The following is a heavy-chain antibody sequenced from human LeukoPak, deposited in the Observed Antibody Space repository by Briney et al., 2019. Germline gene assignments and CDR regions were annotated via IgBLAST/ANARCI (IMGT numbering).Heavy chain of an antibody. V-gene: IGHV3-23*01. CDR1: GFTFSSYA. CDR3: AKAVGDIVVVPAALFDY. D-gene: IGHD2-2*01. Sequence: GGPLRLSCAASGFTFSSYAMSWVRQAPGKGLEWVSAISGSGGSTYYADSVKGRFTISRDNSKNTLYLQMNSLRAEDTAVYYCAKAVGDIVVVPAALFDYWGQGTLVTVSS. CDR2: ISGSGGST. J-gene: IGHJ4*02.